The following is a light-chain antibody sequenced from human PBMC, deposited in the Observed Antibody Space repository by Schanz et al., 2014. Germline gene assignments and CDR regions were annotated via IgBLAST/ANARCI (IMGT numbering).Light chain of an antibody. J-gene: IGKJ1*01. Sequence: ENVLTQSPGTLSLSPGERATLSCRASQSVSSSFLAWYQQKPGQTPRLLTYDASNRATGIPARFSGSGSGTDFTLTISSLEPEDFAVYFCQQYGNIPWTFGQGTKVEIK. CDR3: QQYGNIPWT. CDR2: DAS. CDR1: QSVSSSF. V-gene: IGKV3-20*01.